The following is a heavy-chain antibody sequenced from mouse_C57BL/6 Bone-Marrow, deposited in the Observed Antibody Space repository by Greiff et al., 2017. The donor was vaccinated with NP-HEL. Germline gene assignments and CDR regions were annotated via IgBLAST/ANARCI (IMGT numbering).Heavy chain of an antibody. Sequence: VQLQQSGAELVRPGASVKLSCTASGFNITDDYMHWVKQRPEQGLEWIGWIDPGNGDTEYASKFQGKATITADTSSNTAYLQLSSLTSEDTAVYYCTTLLRYHWYFDVWGTGTTVTVSS. V-gene: IGHV14-4*01. CDR3: TTLLRYHWYFDV. CDR2: IDPGNGDT. CDR1: GFNITDDY. J-gene: IGHJ1*03. D-gene: IGHD1-1*01.